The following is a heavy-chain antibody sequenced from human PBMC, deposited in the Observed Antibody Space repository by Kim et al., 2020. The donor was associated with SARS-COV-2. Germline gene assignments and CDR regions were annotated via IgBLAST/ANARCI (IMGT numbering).Heavy chain of an antibody. CDR1: GFTFSSYE. CDR2: ISSSGSTI. V-gene: IGHV3-48*03. CDR3: ARDIRYCSGGSCRT. D-gene: IGHD2-15*01. J-gene: IGHJ5*02. Sequence: GGSLRLSCAASGFTFSSYEMNWVRQAPGKGLEWVSYISSSGSTIYYADSVKGRFTISRDNAKNSLYLQMNSLRAEDTAVYYCARDIRYCSGGSCRTWGQGTLVTVSS.